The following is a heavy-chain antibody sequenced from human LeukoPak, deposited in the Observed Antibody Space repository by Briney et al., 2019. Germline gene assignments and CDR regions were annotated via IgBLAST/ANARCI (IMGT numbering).Heavy chain of an antibody. J-gene: IGHJ5*02. Sequence: GGSLRLSCAASGFSFSTYSMIWVRQAPGKGLEWVSSVSGTSEYIYYADSVRGRFTISRDNAKNTVYLQMNSLRAEDTAVYYCARRHYDSSGYYEGLPNWFDPWGQGTLVTVSS. D-gene: IGHD3-22*01. CDR1: GFSFSTYS. CDR3: ARRHYDSSGYYEGLPNWFDP. V-gene: IGHV3-21*06. CDR2: VSGTSEYI.